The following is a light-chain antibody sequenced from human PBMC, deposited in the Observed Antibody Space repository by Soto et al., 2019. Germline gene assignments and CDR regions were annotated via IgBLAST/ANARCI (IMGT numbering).Light chain of an antibody. Sequence: DIQMPQSPSSLSASVGDRVTITCRASQSISSYLNWYQQKPGKAPKLLIYDASTLESGVPSRFSGSGSGTEFTLTISSLLPDDFATYYCQQFRGTFGQGTKV. CDR3: QQFRGT. CDR2: DAS. V-gene: IGKV1-39*01. CDR1: QSISSY. J-gene: IGKJ1*01.